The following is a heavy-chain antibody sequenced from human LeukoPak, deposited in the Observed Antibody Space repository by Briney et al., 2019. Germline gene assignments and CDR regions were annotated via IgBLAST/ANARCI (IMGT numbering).Heavy chain of an antibody. V-gene: IGHV1-46*01. Sequence: ASVKVSCKXSGYTFTSYYMHWVRQAPGQGLEWMGIINPSGGSTSYSQKFQGRVTMTRDTSTSTVYMELSSLRSEDTAVYYCATPGDIYSSSGEPPFGYYYYYMDVWGKRTTVTVSS. CDR3: ATPGDIYSSSGEPPFGYYYYYMDV. CDR1: GYTFTSYY. J-gene: IGHJ6*03. D-gene: IGHD6-6*01. CDR2: INPSGGST.